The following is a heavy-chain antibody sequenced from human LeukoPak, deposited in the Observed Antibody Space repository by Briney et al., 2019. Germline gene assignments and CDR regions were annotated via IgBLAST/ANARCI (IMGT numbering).Heavy chain of an antibody. J-gene: IGHJ3*02. Sequence: PSETLPLTCTVSGGSISGYHWSWIRQPPGKGLDWIGYIYYSGSTKYNPSLKSRVTMSVDTSKNQFSLKLSSVTAADTAVYYCARGGLENGYHANDGFDICGQGTMVTVSS. V-gene: IGHV4-59*01. D-gene: IGHD3-22*01. CDR2: IYYSGST. CDR1: GGSISGYH. CDR3: ARGGLENGYHANDGFDI.